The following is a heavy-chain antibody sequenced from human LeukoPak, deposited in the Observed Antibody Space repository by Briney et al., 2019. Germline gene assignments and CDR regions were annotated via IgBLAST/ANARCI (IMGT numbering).Heavy chain of an antibody. CDR2: VNPRGST. V-gene: IGHV4-34*01. D-gene: IGHD6-19*01. J-gene: IGHJ6*04. CDR1: GGSFSSHY. Sequence: PSETLSLTCGVSGGSFSSHYWTWIRQPPGKGLEWIGEVNPRGSTNHNPSLESRVTVSADTSRNQLSLSLTSVTAADSAVYFCARGLRQGSAWSWGPKEKSYQYMDVWGTGTTVIVSS. CDR3: ARGLRQGSAWSWGPKEKSYQYMDV.